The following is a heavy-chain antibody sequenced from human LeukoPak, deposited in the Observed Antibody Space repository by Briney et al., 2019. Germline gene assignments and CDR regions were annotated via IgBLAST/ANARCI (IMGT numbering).Heavy chain of an antibody. Sequence: SETLSLTCTVSGASISSYYWSWIRQPPGKGLEWIGDIYYSGSIKYNPSLKSRVTMSVDTSKNQLSLKLSSVTAEDTAVYYCASSSIRYYFDYWGQGTLVTVSS. D-gene: IGHD4-17*01. V-gene: IGHV4-59*01. CDR2: IYYSGSI. CDR1: GASISSYY. CDR3: ASSSIRYYFDY. J-gene: IGHJ4*02.